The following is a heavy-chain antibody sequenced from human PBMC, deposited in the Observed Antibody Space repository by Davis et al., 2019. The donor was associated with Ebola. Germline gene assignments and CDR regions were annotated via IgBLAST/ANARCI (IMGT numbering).Heavy chain of an antibody. CDR2: INPSGGTT. Sequence: ASVKVSCKASGYTLVSYYAHWVRQAPGQGLEWMGIINPSGGTTTYAQKFQGRVTITADKSTSTAYMELSSLRSEDTAVYYCARGTLGYCSSTSCYEGYYYGMDVWGQGTTVTVSS. CDR1: GYTLVSYY. D-gene: IGHD2-2*01. CDR3: ARGTLGYCSSTSCYEGYYYGMDV. V-gene: IGHV1-46*01. J-gene: IGHJ6*02.